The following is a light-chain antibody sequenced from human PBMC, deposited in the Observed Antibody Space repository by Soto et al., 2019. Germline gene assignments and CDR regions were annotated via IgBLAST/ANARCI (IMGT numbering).Light chain of an antibody. CDR3: HQYDSSPLT. CDR2: GAS. CDR1: QRVRSGS. Sequence: EILWTRSPGTLFLSPGEKATLSCRASQRVRSGSLAWYQQKPGQAPGLLFYGASSRATGIPDRFSGSGSGTDFTLTISRLEPEDFAVYYCHQYDSSPLTFGGGTKVEIK. J-gene: IGKJ4*01. V-gene: IGKV3-20*01.